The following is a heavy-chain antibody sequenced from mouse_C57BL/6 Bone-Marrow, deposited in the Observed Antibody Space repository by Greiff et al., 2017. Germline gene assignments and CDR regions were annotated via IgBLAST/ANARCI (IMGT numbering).Heavy chain of an antibody. CDR1: GYTFTDYE. D-gene: IGHD1-1*01. CDR2: IDPETGGT. Sequence: VNLVESGAELVRPGASVTLSCKASGYTFTDYEMHWVKQTPVHGLEWIGAIDPETGGTAYNQKFKGKAILTADKSSSTAYMELRSLTSEDSAVYYCTSLYYGSSLAYWGQGTLVTVSA. J-gene: IGHJ3*01. CDR3: TSLYYGSSLAY. V-gene: IGHV1-15*01.